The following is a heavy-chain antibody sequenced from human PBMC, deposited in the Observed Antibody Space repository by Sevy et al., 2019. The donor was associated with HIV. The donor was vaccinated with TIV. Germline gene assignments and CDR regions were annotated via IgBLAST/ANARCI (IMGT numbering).Heavy chain of an antibody. CDR1: GFTFSSYA. Sequence: GGSLRLSCAASGFTFSSYAMSWVRQAPGKGLEWVSAISGNGGSTYYADSVKGRFTISRDNSKNTLYLQMNSLRAEDTAVYYCAKSLGGWLRDIYFDYWGQGTLVTVSS. V-gene: IGHV3-23*01. D-gene: IGHD3-9*01. CDR3: AKSLGGWLRDIYFDY. J-gene: IGHJ4*02. CDR2: ISGNGGST.